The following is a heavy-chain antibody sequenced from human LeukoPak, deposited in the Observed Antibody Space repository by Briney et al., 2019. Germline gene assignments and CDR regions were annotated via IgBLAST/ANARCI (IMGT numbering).Heavy chain of an antibody. CDR2: ISGSGGST. V-gene: IGHV3-23*01. CDR3: AKDLGYYYDSSGYY. CDR1: GFTFSSYA. J-gene: IGHJ4*02. D-gene: IGHD3-22*01. Sequence: GGSLRLSCAASGFTFSSYAMSWVRQAPGKGLEWVSAISGSGGSTYYADSVKGRFTISRDNSKNTLYLQMNSLRAEDTAVYYCAKDLGYYYDSSGYYWGQGTLVTVSS.